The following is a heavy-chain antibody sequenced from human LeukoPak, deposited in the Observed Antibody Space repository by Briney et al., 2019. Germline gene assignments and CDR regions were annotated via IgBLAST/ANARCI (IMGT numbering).Heavy chain of an antibody. Sequence: ASVKVSCKASGYTFTSYDINWVRQATGQGLEWMGWMNPNSGNTGYAQKFQGRVTMTRNTSISTAYMELSSLRSEDTAVYYCAGWGQYCSSTSCNYRDYWGQGTLVTVSS. CDR3: AGWGQYCSSTSCNYRDY. D-gene: IGHD2-2*01. J-gene: IGHJ4*02. V-gene: IGHV1-8*01. CDR2: MNPNSGNT. CDR1: GYTFTSYD.